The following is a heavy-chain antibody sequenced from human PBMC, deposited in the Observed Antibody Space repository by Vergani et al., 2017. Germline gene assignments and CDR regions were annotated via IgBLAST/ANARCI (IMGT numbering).Heavy chain of an antibody. CDR1: GGSITSSSYY. V-gene: IGHV4-39*01. CDR3: ARTESFILRYYHWAL. Sequence: QVQLQESGPGLVKSSETLSLTCTVSGGSITSSSYYLGWIRQPPGKGLEWIGNIYHSGGAYYNPALKGRVTISLDTSKNQFSLEVTSVTAADTAIYFCARTESFILRYYHWALWGQGTLVTVSS. J-gene: IGHJ4*02. CDR2: IYHSGGA. D-gene: IGHD3-9*01.